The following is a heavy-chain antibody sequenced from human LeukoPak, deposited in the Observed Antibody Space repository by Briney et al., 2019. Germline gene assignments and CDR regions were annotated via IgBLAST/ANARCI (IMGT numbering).Heavy chain of an antibody. CDR2: INPSGGST. CDR1: GYTFTSYY. D-gene: IGHD3-22*01. J-gene: IGHJ4*02. Sequence: GASVKVSCKASGYTFTSYYMHWVRQAPGQGLEWMGIINPSGGSTSYAQKFQGRVTITADESTSTAYMELSSLRSEDTAVYYCARVIHDSSGYYYTYFDYWGQGTLVTVSS. CDR3: ARVIHDSSGYYYTYFDY. V-gene: IGHV1-46*01.